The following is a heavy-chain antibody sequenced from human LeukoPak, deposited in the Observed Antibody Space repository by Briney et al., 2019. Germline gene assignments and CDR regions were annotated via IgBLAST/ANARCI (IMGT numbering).Heavy chain of an antibody. CDR1: GGSISSSSYY. CDR2: IYYSGST. CDR3: ARRRGWYDIFQH. Sequence: SETLSLTCTVSGGSISSSSYYWGWIRQPPGKGLEWIGSIYYSGSTYYNPSLKSRVTISVDTSKNQFSLKLSSVTAADTAVYYCARRRGWYDIFQHWGQGTLVTVSS. D-gene: IGHD6-19*01. J-gene: IGHJ1*01. V-gene: IGHV4-39*01.